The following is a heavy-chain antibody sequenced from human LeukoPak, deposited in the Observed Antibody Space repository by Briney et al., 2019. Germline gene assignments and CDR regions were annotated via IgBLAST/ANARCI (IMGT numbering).Heavy chain of an antibody. CDR2: ISYEGSNK. D-gene: IGHD2-8*01. CDR3: ATRYCTIPACRASSYHCMDN. V-gene: IGHV3-30*07. Sequence: HPGGSLRLSCAASGFTFRSHAMHWVRQAPGKGLEWVAAISYEGSNKYYADSVKGRFAISRDNSKDTLYLQLNSLGAEDTAVYYCATRYCTIPACRASSYHCMDNWGKGTTVTVSS. CDR1: GFTFRSHA. J-gene: IGHJ6*03.